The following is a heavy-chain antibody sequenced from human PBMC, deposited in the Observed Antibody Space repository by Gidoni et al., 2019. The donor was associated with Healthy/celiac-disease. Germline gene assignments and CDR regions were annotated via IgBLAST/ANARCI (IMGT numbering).Heavy chain of an antibody. CDR3: ARGGAYYYGSGSRNWFDP. V-gene: IGHV4-34*01. CDR1: GGSFCGYY. CDR2: INHRGST. Sequence: QVRLQQWGAGLLKPSETLSLTCAVYGGSFCGYYWSWIRQPPGKGLEWIGEINHRGSTNYNPSLKSRVTISVDTSKNQFSLKLSSVTAADTAVYYCARGGAYYYGSGSRNWFDPWGQGTLVTVSS. D-gene: IGHD3-10*01. J-gene: IGHJ5*02.